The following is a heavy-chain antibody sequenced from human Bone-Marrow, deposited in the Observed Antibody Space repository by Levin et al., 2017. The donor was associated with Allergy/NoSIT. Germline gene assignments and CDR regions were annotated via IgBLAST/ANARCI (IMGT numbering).Heavy chain of an antibody. CDR1: GGTFSSYA. CDR3: ARVIASGSGLVDY. Sequence: SVKVSCKASGGTFSSYAISWVRQAPGQGLEWMGRIIPILGIANYAQKFQGRVTITADKSTSTAYMELSSLRSEDTAVYYCARVIASGSGLVDYWGQGTLVTVSS. D-gene: IGHD3-10*01. V-gene: IGHV1-69*04. J-gene: IGHJ4*02. CDR2: IIPILGIA.